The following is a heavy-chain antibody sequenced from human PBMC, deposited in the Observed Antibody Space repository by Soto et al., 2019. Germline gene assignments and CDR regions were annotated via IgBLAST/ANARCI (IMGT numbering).Heavy chain of an antibody. Sequence: SVKVSCKASGGTFSSYTISWVRQAPGQGLEWMGRIIPILGIANYAQKFQGRVTITADKSTSTAYMELSSLRSEDTAVYYCARSVEMATINGYWGQGNLVTVSS. CDR1: GGTFSSYT. D-gene: IGHD5-12*01. J-gene: IGHJ4*02. CDR2: IIPILGIA. CDR3: ARSVEMATINGY. V-gene: IGHV1-69*02.